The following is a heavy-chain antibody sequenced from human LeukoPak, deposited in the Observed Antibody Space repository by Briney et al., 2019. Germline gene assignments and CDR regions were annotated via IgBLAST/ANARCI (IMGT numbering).Heavy chain of an antibody. D-gene: IGHD1-26*01. CDR2: FYYSGST. Sequence: SETLSLTCTVSGGSINGYYWSWIRQPPGKGLEWIGYFYYSGSTNYNPSLKSRATTSVDTSKNQFSLKLSSVTAADTAVYYCAREGGYSGSPNWFDPWGQGTLVTVSS. J-gene: IGHJ5*02. CDR1: GGSINGYY. V-gene: IGHV4-59*01. CDR3: AREGGYSGSPNWFDP.